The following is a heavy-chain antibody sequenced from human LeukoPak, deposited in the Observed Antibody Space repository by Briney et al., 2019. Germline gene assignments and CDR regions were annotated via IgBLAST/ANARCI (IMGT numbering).Heavy chain of an antibody. CDR1: GFSFSNYG. CDR3: ARSNNGGWGYCDY. V-gene: IGHV3-33*01. CDR2: IWYDGSNK. D-gene: IGHD4-17*01. J-gene: IGHJ2*01. Sequence: PGGSLRLSCAASGFSFSNYGMHWVRQAPGKGLEWVAVIWYDGSNKYYVDSVKGRFTISRDNSKNTLYVQMSSLRAEDTAVYYCARSNNGGWGYCDYWGRGTLVTVSS.